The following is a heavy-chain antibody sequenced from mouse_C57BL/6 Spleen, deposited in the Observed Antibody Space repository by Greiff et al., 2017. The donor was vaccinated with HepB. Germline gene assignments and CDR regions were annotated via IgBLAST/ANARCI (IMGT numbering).Heavy chain of an antibody. J-gene: IGHJ3*01. V-gene: IGHV14-4*01. CDR2: SDPENGDT. D-gene: IGHD2-1*01. CDR1: GFNIKDDY. Sequence: EVQLQQSGAELVRPGASVKLSCTASGFNIKDDYMHWVKQRPEQGLEWIGWSDPENGDTEYASKFQGKATITADTSSNTAYLQLSSLTSEDTAVYFCTYGNPWFAYWGQGTLVTVSA. CDR3: TYGNPWFAY.